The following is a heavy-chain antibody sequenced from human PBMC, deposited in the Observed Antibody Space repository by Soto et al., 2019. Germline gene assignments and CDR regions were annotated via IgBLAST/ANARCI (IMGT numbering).Heavy chain of an antibody. J-gene: IGHJ4*02. V-gene: IGHV4-34*01. CDR3: ARDKITGLFDY. D-gene: IGHD2-8*02. CDR2: INHSGST. CDR1: GGSFSGYY. Sequence: QVQLQQWGAGLLKPSETLSLTCAVYGGSFSGYYWTWIRQPPGTGLEWIGEINHSGSTNYNPSLKSRVTISVDKSKNQFSLKLTSVTAADTAVYYCARDKITGLFDYWGQGTLVTVSP.